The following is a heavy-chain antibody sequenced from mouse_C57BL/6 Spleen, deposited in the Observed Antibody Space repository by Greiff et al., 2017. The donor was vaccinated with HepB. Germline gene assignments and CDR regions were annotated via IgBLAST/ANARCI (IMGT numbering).Heavy chain of an antibody. CDR3: ASPYYYGSSYWYFDV. CDR2: ISYDGSN. CDR1: GYSITSGYY. J-gene: IGHJ1*03. D-gene: IGHD1-1*01. V-gene: IGHV3-6*01. Sequence: EVQLKESGPGLVKPSQSLSLTCSVTGYSITSGYYWNWIRQFPGNKLEWMGYISYDGSNNYNPSLKNRISITRDTSKNQFFLKLNSVTTEDTATYYCASPYYYGSSYWYFDVWGTGTTVTVSS.